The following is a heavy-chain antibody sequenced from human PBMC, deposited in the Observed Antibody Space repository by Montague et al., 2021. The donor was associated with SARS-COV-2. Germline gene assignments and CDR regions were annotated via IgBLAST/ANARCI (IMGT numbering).Heavy chain of an antibody. CDR3: ARGRQHFNMIVVVMTGGEYYFDY. J-gene: IGHJ4*02. Sequence: SETLSLTCAVYGGSFSDNYWSWIRKPPGKGLEWIEEINHRGTSNYNPSLKSRVSISVDTSKNQFSLYLGSVTAADTAVCYCARGRQHFNMIVVVMTGGEYYFDYWGQGTLVTVSS. V-gene: IGHV4-34*01. CDR2: INHRGTS. D-gene: IGHD3-22*01. CDR1: GGSFSDNY.